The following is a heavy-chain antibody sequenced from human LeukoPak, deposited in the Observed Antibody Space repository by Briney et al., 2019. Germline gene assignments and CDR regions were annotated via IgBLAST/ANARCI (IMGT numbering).Heavy chain of an antibody. CDR3: AKDLAAYCSGGSCYGLDY. D-gene: IGHD2-15*01. V-gene: IGHV3-21*04. J-gene: IGHJ4*02. CDR1: GFTFSSYS. Sequence: GGSLRLSCAASGFTFSSYSMNWVRQAPGKGLEWVSSISSSSSYIYYADSVKGRFTISRDNAKNTLYLQMNSLRAEDTAVYYCAKDLAAYCSGGSCYGLDYWGQGTLVTVSS. CDR2: ISSSSSYI.